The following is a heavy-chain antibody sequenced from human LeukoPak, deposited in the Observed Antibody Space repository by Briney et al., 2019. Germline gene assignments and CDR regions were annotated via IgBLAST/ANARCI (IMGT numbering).Heavy chain of an antibody. CDR2: IIPILGIA. V-gene: IGHV1-69*04. CDR3: ARDRPGGFGVDY. CDR1: GGAFSSYA. Sequence: SVKVSCKASGGAFSSYAISWVRRAPGQGLEWMGRIIPILGIANYAQKFQGRVTITADKSTSTAYMELSSLRSEDTAVYYCARDRPGGFGVDYWGQGTLVTVSS. D-gene: IGHD3-10*01. J-gene: IGHJ4*02.